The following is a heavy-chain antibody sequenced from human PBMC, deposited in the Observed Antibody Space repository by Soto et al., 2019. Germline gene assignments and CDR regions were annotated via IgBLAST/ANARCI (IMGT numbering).Heavy chain of an antibody. CDR2: ISGRGLTT. D-gene: IGHD5-12*01. J-gene: IGHJ4*02. Sequence: EVQLLESGGGLVQPGGSLGLSCAASGFTFSSYAMSWVRQAPGKGLEWVSTISGRGLTTYLADSVKGRFTISRDNSKSTLHLQMNSLRAYDTAVYYCAKEGATSLYYFDYWGQGTLVSVSS. V-gene: IGHV3-23*01. CDR1: GFTFSSYA. CDR3: AKEGATSLYYFDY.